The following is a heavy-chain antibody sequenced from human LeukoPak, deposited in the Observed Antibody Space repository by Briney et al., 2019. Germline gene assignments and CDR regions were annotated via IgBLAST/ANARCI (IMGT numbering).Heavy chain of an antibody. J-gene: IGHJ3*02. CDR1: GFTFSTYS. CDR3: ARAKSRDSSRVHPDAFDI. V-gene: IGHV3-21*01. CDR2: ISSSSSYI. D-gene: IGHD6-13*01. Sequence: GGSLRLSCAASGFTFSTYSMNWARQAPGKGLEWVSSISSSSSYIYYADSVKGRFTISRDNAKNSLYLQMNSLRAEDTAVYYCARAKSRDSSRVHPDAFDIWGQGTMVTVSS.